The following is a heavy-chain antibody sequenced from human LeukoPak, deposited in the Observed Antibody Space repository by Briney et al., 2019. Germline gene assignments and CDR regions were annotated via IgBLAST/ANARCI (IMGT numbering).Heavy chain of an antibody. CDR2: INPNSGGT. V-gene: IGHV1-2*06. D-gene: IGHD5-18*01. J-gene: IGHJ4*02. CDR1: GYTFTDYF. CDR3: ARDPGYSSPRGDY. Sequence: GASVKVSCKASGYTFTDYFMHRVRQAPGQGLEWMGRINPNSGGTHYAQKFQGRVTMTRDTSISTAYMELSRLRSDGTAVYYCARDPGYSSPRGDYWGQGTLVTVSS.